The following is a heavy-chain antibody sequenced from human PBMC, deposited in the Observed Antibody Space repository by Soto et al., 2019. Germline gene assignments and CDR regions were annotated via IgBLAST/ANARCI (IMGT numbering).Heavy chain of an antibody. CDR3: AKDYSNHYYYYYGMDV. CDR2: ISYDGSNK. CDR1: GFTFSSYG. Sequence: QVQLVESGGGVVQPGRSLRLSCAASGFTFSSYGMHWVRQAPGKGLEWVAVISYDGSNKYYADSVKGRFTISRDNSKNTLYVQMNSLRAEDTAVYYCAKDYSNHYYYYYGMDVWGQGTTVTVSS. D-gene: IGHD4-4*01. J-gene: IGHJ6*02. V-gene: IGHV3-30*18.